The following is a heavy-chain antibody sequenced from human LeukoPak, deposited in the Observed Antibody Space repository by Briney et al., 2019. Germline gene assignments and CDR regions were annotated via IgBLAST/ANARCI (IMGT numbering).Heavy chain of an antibody. J-gene: IGHJ6*03. CDR1: GFTFSSYS. CDR3: AKDGSSRRWYGWGNYYMDV. V-gene: IGHV3-48*01. CDR2: ISSSSSTI. Sequence: GGSLRLSCAASGFTFSSYSMNWVRQAPGKGREGVSYISSSSSTIYYADSVKGRFTISRDNAKNSLYLQMNSLRAEDTAVYYCAKDGSSRRWYGWGNYYMDVWGKGTTVTVSS. D-gene: IGHD6-13*01.